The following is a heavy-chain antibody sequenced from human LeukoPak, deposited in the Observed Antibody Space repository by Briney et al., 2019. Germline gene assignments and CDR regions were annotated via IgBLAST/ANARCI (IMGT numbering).Heavy chain of an antibody. J-gene: IGHJ4*02. V-gene: IGHV1-69*04. CDR1: GGXFSSYA. D-gene: IGHD5-18*01. CDR3: ARVDTAMVIDY. CDR2: IIPILGIA. Sequence: SVKVSCKASGGXFSSYAISWVRRAPGQGLEWMGRIIPILGIANYAQKFQGRVTITADKSTSTAYMELSSLRSEDTAVYYCARVDTAMVIDYWGQGTLVTVSS.